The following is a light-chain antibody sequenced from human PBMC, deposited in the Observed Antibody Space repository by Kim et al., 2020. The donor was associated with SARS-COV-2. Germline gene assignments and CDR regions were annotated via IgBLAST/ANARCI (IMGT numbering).Light chain of an antibody. Sequence: EIQMTQSPSAMSASVGDRVTITCRASQDISSFLAWFQQKPGKAPKRLIYAASSLQSGVPSRFSASGSGTEFTLTISSLQPEDFATYYCLQHKTSSFRGGTKVDIK. CDR2: AAS. V-gene: IGKV1-17*03. J-gene: IGKJ4*01. CDR3: LQHKTSS. CDR1: QDISSF.